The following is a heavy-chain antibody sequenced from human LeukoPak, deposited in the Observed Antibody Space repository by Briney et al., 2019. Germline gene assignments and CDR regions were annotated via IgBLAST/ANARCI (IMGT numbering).Heavy chain of an antibody. CDR1: GFTFPSSA. D-gene: IGHD2-21*01. CDR2: IVVGSGNT. J-gene: IGHJ3*02. V-gene: IGHV1-58*01. Sequence: SVKVSCKASGFTFPSSAVQWVRQARGQRLEWIGWIVVGSGNTNYAQKFQERVTITRDMSTSTAFMELSSLRSEDTAVYYCAAVAIVVVHNDAFDIWGQGTMVTVSS. CDR3: AAVAIVVVHNDAFDI.